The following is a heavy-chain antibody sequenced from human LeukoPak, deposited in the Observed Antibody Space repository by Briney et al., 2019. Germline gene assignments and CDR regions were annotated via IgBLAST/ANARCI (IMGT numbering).Heavy chain of an antibody. D-gene: IGHD3-10*01. CDR2: ISGSGGST. Sequence: GGSLRLSCAASGFTFSSYAMSWVRQAPGKGLEWVSAISGSGGSTYYADSVKGRFTISRDNSKNTLYLQVNSLRAEDTAVYYCAKVPVWFGELLANWFGPWGQGTLVTVSS. CDR1: GFTFSSYA. J-gene: IGHJ5*02. CDR3: AKVPVWFGELLANWFGP. V-gene: IGHV3-23*01.